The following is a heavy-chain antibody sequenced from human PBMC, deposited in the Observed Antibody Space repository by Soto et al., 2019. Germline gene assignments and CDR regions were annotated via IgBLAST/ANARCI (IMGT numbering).Heavy chain of an antibody. CDR3: APHVSCSGGSCHYDAFAI. D-gene: IGHD2-15*01. CDR2: VTADGGT. CDR1: GFTVSSHA. Sequence: EVQVLESGGGLVQPGGSLRLSCEGSGFTVSSHAMTWIRQAPGKGPEWVSTVTADGGTYYADSVKGRFAMSRDTSENTLSLQMNSLGAEDTAAYYCAPHVSCSGGSCHYDAFAIRGHWTMVTVSS. J-gene: IGHJ3*02. V-gene: IGHV3-23*01.